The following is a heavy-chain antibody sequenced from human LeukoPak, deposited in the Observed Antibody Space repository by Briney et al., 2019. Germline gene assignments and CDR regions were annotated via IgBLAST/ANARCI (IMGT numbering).Heavy chain of an antibody. D-gene: IGHD2-2*02. CDR3: ARETCSNTSCYTGGFDP. V-gene: IGHV1-46*01. CDR2: INPSGGST. J-gene: IGHJ5*02. Sequence: ASVKVFCKASGYTFTSYYMHWVRQAPGQGLEWMGIINPSGGSTSYAQKFQGRVTMTRDMSTRTVYMELSSLRSEDTAVYYCARETCSNTSCYTGGFDPWGQGTLVTVSS. CDR1: GYTFTSYY.